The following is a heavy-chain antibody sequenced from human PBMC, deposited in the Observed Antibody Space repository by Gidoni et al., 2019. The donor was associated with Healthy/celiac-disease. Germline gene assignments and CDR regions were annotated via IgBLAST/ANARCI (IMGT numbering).Heavy chain of an antibody. D-gene: IGHD6-13*01. V-gene: IGHV4-34*01. J-gene: IGHJ1*01. CDR3: ARGPYSSSWYRAEYFQH. Sequence: QVQLQQWGAGLLKPSETLSLTCAVYGGSFSGYYWSWIRKPPGKGLEWIGEINHSGSTNYNPSLKSRVTISVDTSKNQFSLKLSSVTAADTAVYYCARGPYSSSWYRAEYFQHWGQGTLVTVSS. CDR1: GGSFSGYY. CDR2: INHSGST.